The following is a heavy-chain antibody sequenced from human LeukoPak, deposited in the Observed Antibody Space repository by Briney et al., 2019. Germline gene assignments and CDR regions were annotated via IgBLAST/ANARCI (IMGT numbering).Heavy chain of an antibody. Sequence: GGSLRLSCSASGFTLSSYWMYWVRHTPGKRLVCGAGIDGDESRTIYSDSVKGRFTISGDNAKNRLDLQMNSLRAEDTAVYYCVRGGTGWYYWGQGTLVTVAS. D-gene: IGHD6-19*01. J-gene: IGHJ4*02. CDR2: IDGDESRT. V-gene: IGHV3-74*01. CDR1: GFTLSSYW. CDR3: VRGGTGWYY.